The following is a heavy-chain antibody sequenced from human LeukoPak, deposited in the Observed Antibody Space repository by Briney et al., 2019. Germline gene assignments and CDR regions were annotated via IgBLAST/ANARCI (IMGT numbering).Heavy chain of an antibody. CDR2: ISSSGSTI. D-gene: IGHD3-10*01. CDR1: GFTFSSYE. J-gene: IGHJ4*02. Sequence: GSLRLSCAASGFTFSSYEMNWVRQAPGKGLEWVSYISSSGSTIYYADSVKGRFTISRDNAKNSLYLQMNSLRAEDTAVYYCATEYSGSLLEMAADYWGQGTLVTVSS. V-gene: IGHV3-48*03. CDR3: ATEYSGSLLEMAADY.